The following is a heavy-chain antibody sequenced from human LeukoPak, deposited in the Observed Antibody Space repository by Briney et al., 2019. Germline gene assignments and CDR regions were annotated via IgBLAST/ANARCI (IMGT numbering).Heavy chain of an antibody. CDR2: INHSGST. CDR3: ARLIGACYDFWSGYLIRNWFDP. Sequence: SETLSLTCAVYGGSFSGYYWSWIRQPPGKGLEWIGEINHSGSTNYNPSLKSRVTISVDTSKNQFSLKLSSVTAADTAVYYCARLIGACYDFWSGYLIRNWFDPWGQGTLVTVSS. D-gene: IGHD3-3*01. V-gene: IGHV4-34*01. J-gene: IGHJ5*02. CDR1: GGSFSGYY.